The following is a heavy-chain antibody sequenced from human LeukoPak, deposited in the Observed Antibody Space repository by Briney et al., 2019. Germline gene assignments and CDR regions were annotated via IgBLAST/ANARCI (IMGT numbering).Heavy chain of an antibody. CDR3: ARQNFYRYCRSTSCYRPYYYYYMDV. CDR1: GGSFSGYY. J-gene: IGHJ6*03. CDR2: INHSGSI. D-gene: IGHD2-2*01. V-gene: IGHV4-34*01. Sequence: SETLSLTCAVYGGSFSGYYWSWIRQPPGKGLEWIGEINHSGSINYNPSLKSRVTISVDTSKNQFSLKLSSVTAADTTVYYCARQNFYRYCRSTSCYRPYYYYYMDVWGKGTTVTISS.